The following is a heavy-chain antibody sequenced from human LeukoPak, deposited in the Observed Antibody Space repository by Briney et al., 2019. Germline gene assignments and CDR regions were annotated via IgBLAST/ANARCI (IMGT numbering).Heavy chain of an antibody. V-gene: IGHV3-7*01. CDR3: AKSGPPYGFDI. CDR2: IKQDGSEK. Sequence: GGALRLSCAASGFTLSYYWMNWGRPAPGCGLCRRANIKQDGSEKYYVGSVKGRFTISRDNAKNSLFLQMNSLRGDDSAVYYCAKSGPPYGFDIWGQGTMVTVSS. J-gene: IGHJ3*02. D-gene: IGHD1-1*01. CDR1: GFTLSYYW.